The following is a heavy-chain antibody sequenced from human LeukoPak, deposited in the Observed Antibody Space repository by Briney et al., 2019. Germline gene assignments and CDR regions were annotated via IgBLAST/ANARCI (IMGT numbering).Heavy chain of an antibody. CDR1: GYTFSNYD. J-gene: IGHJ4*02. Sequence: ASVKVSCKTSGYTFSNYDINWVRQFTGQGLEWMGWMNPHSANTGYAQKFQGRVTITMNSSISTAYMELSSLRSEDTAVYFCAREGDRSSDPSGSYPLDYWGQGTLVSVSS. V-gene: IGHV1-8*03. CDR2: MNPHSANT. D-gene: IGHD1-26*01. CDR3: AREGDRSSDPSGSYPLDY.